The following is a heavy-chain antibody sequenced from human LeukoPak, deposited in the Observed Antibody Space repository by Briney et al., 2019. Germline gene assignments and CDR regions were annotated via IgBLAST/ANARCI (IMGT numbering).Heavy chain of an antibody. Sequence: GASVKVSCKASGYTFTSYGISWVRQAPGRGLEWMGWISAYNGNTNYAQKLQGRVTMTTDTSTSTAYMELRSLRSDDTAVYYCARSIVVVVAATDTNWFDPWGQGTLVTVSS. CDR2: ISAYNGNT. CDR3: ARSIVVVVAATDTNWFDP. V-gene: IGHV1-18*01. J-gene: IGHJ5*02. CDR1: GYTFTSYG. D-gene: IGHD2-15*01.